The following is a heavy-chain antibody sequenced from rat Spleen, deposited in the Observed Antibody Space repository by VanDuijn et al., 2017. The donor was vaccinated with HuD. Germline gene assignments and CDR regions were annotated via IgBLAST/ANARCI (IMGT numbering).Heavy chain of an antibody. V-gene: IGHV5-31*01. J-gene: IGHJ3*01. CDR1: GFTFNNYW. Sequence: EVQLVESGGGLVQPGRSLKLSCVASGFTFNNYWMTWIRQAPGKGLEWVASITNTGDNAHYPDFVKGRFTISRDNAKRTLYLQMNSLRSEDTATYYCTRHDYSGVITNWFAYWGQGTLVTVSS. D-gene: IGHD4-4*01. CDR3: TRHDYSGVITNWFAY. CDR2: ITNTGDNA.